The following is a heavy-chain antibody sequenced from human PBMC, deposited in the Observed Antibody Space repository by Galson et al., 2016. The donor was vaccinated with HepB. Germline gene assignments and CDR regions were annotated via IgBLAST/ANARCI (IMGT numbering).Heavy chain of an antibody. J-gene: IGHJ4*02. CDR2: IYTDDNT. Sequence: SLRLSCAASGLNVTTNYMAWVRQAPGKGLKWVSVIYTDDNTYFAASVKGRFTISRDSSKNTVHLHMGSLKGEDTAVYYCARSAMTRGAPLGYFDYWGQGIRCTVSS. V-gene: IGHV3-53*01. D-gene: IGHD3-10*01. CDR3: ARSAMTRGAPLGYFDY. CDR1: GLNVTTNY.